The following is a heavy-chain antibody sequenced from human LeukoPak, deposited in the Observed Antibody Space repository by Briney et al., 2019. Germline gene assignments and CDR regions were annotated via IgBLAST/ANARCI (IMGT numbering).Heavy chain of an antibody. CDR1: GGSISSSNW. V-gene: IGHV4-4*02. D-gene: IGHD6-13*01. Sequence: SETLSLTCAVSGGSISSSNWWSWVRQPPGKGLEWIGEIYHSGSTNYNPSLKSRVTISVDTSKNQFSLKLSSVTAADTAVYYCARLYITWRFSHLLIAAAGLFDYWGQGTLVTVSS. J-gene: IGHJ4*02. CDR3: ARLYITWRFSHLLIAAAGLFDY. CDR2: IYHSGST.